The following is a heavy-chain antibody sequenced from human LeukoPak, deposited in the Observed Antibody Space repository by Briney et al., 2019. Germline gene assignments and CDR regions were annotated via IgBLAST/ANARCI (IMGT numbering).Heavy chain of an antibody. CDR3: ARVRVLTGYYCPLPDGMDV. D-gene: IGHD3-9*01. J-gene: IGHJ6*02. CDR2: ISSSGSTT. CDR1: GFTFSSYE. V-gene: IGHV3-48*03. Sequence: GRSLRLSCAASGFTFSSYEMNWVREAPGKGLEWVSDISSSGSTTYYADSVKGRFTISRENAKNSLYLQMNRLTAEDTAVYYCARVRVLTGYYCPLPDGMDVWGQGTTVTVSS.